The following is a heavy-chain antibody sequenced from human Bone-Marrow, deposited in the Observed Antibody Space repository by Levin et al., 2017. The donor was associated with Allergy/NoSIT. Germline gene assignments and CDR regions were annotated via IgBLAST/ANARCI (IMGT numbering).Heavy chain of an antibody. CDR1: GGSFSGYY. Sequence: SETLSLTCAVYGGSFSGYYWSWIRQPPGKGLEWIGEINHSGSTNYNPSLKSRVTISVDTSKNQFSLKLSSVTAADTAVYYCARGSSVLMVYAKGDYYYGMDVWGQGTTVTVSS. V-gene: IGHV4-34*01. CDR2: INHSGST. CDR3: ARGSSVLMVYAKGDYYYGMDV. D-gene: IGHD2-8*01. J-gene: IGHJ6*02.